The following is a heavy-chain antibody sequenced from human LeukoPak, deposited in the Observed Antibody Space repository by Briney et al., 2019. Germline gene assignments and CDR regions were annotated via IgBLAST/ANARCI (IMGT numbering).Heavy chain of an antibody. CDR2: ISRSSTYI. D-gene: IGHD2/OR15-2a*01. Sequence: EAGGSLRLSCAGSGFTFSSYAMTWVRQAPGKGLEWVSTISRSSTYIYYADSLKGRFTISRDNAKNSLYLQMNSLRAEDTAVYYCARVRIGAFDIWGQGTMVTVSS. J-gene: IGHJ3*02. CDR3: ARVRIGAFDI. CDR1: GFTFSSYA. V-gene: IGHV3-21*01.